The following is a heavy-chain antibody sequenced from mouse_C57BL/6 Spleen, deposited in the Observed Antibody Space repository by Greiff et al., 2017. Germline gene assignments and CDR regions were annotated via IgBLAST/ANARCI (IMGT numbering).Heavy chain of an antibody. CDR1: GFTFSDYG. Sequence: EVQGVESGGGLVKPGGSLKLSCAASGFTFSDYGMPWVRQAPEQGLEWVAYISRGSSTIYYADTVKGRFTISRDNAKNTLFLQITSLRSEDTAMYYCARVVTTPYAMDYWGQGTSVTVSS. V-gene: IGHV5-17*01. CDR3: ARVVTTPYAMDY. D-gene: IGHD2-2*01. J-gene: IGHJ4*01. CDR2: ISRGSSTI.